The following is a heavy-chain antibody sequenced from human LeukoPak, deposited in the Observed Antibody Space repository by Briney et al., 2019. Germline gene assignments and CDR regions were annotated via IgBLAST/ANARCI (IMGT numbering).Heavy chain of an antibody. Sequence: SETLSLTCTVSGGSISSSSYYWDWIRQPPGKGLEWIGSILCSGNTYYNPSLKSRVTTLVDTSKNQFSLRLSSVTAADTAVYYCAREYSSSSGRRAFDFWGQGTMVTVSS. CDR1: GGSISSSSYY. CDR3: AREYSSSSGRRAFDF. CDR2: ILCSGNT. D-gene: IGHD6-6*01. V-gene: IGHV4-39*07. J-gene: IGHJ3*01.